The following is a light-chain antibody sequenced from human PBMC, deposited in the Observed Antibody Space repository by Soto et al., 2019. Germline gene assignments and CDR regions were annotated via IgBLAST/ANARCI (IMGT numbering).Light chain of an antibody. Sequence: DIQMTQSPSSLSASVGDRVTITCRASQSISNYLNWYQQKPGKAPNLLIYTASNLQSGVPSRFSGSGSGTEFTLTINNLQPEDFATYYCQQSYSTPRTFGQGTRLEIK. J-gene: IGKJ1*01. CDR1: QSISNY. CDR2: TAS. V-gene: IGKV1-39*01. CDR3: QQSYSTPRT.